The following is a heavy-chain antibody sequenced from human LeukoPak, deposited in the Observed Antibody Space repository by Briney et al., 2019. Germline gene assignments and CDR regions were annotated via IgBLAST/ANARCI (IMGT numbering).Heavy chain of an antibody. CDR3: GRGEVGEFDH. V-gene: IGHV4-38-2*02. D-gene: IGHD1-26*01. J-gene: IGHJ4*02. CDR1: GYSITRSYK. Sequence: ETLSLACTVVGYSITRSYKGGWGRQPAGRGLEWIASISHAGDTYYNPSLKTRVTISVDTSKNHFSLNLASVTAPDTAVYFCGRGEVGEFDHWGQGTLVTVSS. CDR2: ISHAGDT.